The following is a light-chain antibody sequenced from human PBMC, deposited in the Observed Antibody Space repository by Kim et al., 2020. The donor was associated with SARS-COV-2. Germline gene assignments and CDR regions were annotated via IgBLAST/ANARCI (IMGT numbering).Light chain of an antibody. CDR1: QPIITSN. CDR3: QQYHSSPWT. V-gene: IGKV3-20*01. CDR2: SAS. J-gene: IGKJ1*01. Sequence: EIVLTQSPGTLSLSPGERTTLSCRASQPIITSNLTWYQQRLGQTPRLLIYSASNRATGVPDRFSGSGSGTDFNLTISRLDPEDFAVYYCQQYHSSPWTFGQGTKVDIK.